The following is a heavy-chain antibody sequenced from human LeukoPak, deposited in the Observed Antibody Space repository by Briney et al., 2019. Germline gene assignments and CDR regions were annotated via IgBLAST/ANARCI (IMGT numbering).Heavy chain of an antibody. CDR3: APKLGYCSSTSCFLAIDY. D-gene: IGHD2-2*01. J-gene: IGHJ4*02. Sequence: GGSLRLSCAASGFTFSSYAMSWVRQAPGKGLEWVSAISGSGGTTYYGDSVKGRFTISRDNSKKTLYLQMNSLRAEDTAVYYCAPKLGYCSSTSCFLAIDYWGQGTLVTVSS. CDR2: ISGSGGTT. CDR1: GFTFSSYA. V-gene: IGHV3-23*01.